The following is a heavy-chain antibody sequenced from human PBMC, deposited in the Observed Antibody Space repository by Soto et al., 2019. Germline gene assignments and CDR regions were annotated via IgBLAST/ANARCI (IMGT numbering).Heavy chain of an antibody. CDR2: IRNKANSYTT. Sequence: GGSLRLSCAASGFTFSDHYMDWVRQASDKGLEWVGRIRNKANSYTTEYTASVEDRYNISRDDSKNSLYLQMNSLKTEETAVKYCAGASVQAGHWYFHFWGRGTVVTVSS. CDR1: GFTFSDHY. J-gene: IGHJ2*01. V-gene: IGHV3-72*01. CDR3: AGASVQAGHWYFHF. D-gene: IGHD2-2*01.